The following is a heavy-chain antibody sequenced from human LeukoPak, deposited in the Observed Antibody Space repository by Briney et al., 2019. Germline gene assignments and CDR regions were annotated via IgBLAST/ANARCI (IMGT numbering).Heavy chain of an antibody. D-gene: IGHD2-21*02. CDR3: ARAYCGGDCYLQVLYYMDV. CDR1: GFTFSSYS. V-gene: IGHV3-21*01. J-gene: IGHJ6*03. Sequence: PGGSLRLSCAASGFTFSSYSMNSVRQAPGKGLEWVSSISSSSSYIYYADSVKGRFTISRDNAKNSLYLQMNSLRAEDTAVYYCARAYCGGDCYLQVLYYMDVWGKGTTVTVSS. CDR2: ISSSSSYI.